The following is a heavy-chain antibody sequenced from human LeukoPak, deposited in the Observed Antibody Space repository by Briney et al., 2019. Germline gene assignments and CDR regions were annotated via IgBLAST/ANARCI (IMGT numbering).Heavy chain of an antibody. J-gene: IGHJ6*03. CDR1: GFTVSSNY. Sequence: GGSLRLSCAASGFTVSSNYMSWARQAPGEGLGWVSVIYSGGSTYYADSAKGRFTISRDNSKNTLYLQMNSLRAEDTAVYYCAKDRENIVLMVYAIPGYYYYYYMDVWGKGTTVTVSS. CDR2: IYSGGST. V-gene: IGHV3-53*01. CDR3: AKDRENIVLMVYAIPGYYYYYYMDV. D-gene: IGHD2-8*01.